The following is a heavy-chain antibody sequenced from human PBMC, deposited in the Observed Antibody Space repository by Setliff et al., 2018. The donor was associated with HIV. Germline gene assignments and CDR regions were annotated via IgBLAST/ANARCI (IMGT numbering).Heavy chain of an antibody. CDR2: IYYNGNT. Sequence: SETLSLTCTVSGSSISSGSYYWAWIRQPPGKGLEWLGNIYYNGNTNYNPSLRSRVAISVDSSRNQFSLKLTSVTAADTAVYYCVRDLDYSRGRSDAFDIWGQGTMVTVSS. D-gene: IGHD6-19*01. CDR3: VRDLDYSRGRSDAFDI. CDR1: GSSISSGSYY. J-gene: IGHJ3*02. V-gene: IGHV4-61*01.